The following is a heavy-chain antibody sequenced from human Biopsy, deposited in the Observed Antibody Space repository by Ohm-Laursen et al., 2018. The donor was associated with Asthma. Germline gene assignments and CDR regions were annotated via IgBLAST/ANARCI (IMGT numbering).Heavy chain of an antibody. CDR1: GYTFIGCH. V-gene: IGHV1-2*06. CDR3: ARGQKSAGDRWFDP. CDR2: INPNSGGT. J-gene: IGHJ5*02. D-gene: IGHD6-13*01. Sequence: EASVKVSCKASGYTFIGCHIHWMRQAPGQGLEWMGRINPNSGGTNYAQKFQGRATMTRDTSISTAYMEVSRLRSDDTAVYYCARGQKSAGDRWFDPWGQGTLVTVSS.